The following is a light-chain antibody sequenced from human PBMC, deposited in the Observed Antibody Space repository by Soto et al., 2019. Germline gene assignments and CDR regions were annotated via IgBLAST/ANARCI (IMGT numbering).Light chain of an antibody. CDR3: MQALQTPQYT. Sequence: DIVMTQSPLSLPVTPGEPASISCRSSQSLLHSNGYNYLDWYLQKPGQSPQLLIYWGSNRASGVPDRFSGSGSGTDFTLKISRVEAEDVGVYYCMQALQTPQYTFGQGTKLEIK. V-gene: IGKV2-28*01. CDR2: WGS. J-gene: IGKJ2*01. CDR1: QSLLHSNGYNY.